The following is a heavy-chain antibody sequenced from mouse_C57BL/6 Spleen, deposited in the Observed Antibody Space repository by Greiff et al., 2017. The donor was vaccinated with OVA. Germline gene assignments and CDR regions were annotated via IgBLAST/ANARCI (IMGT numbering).Heavy chain of an antibody. CDR2: IYPGDGDT. CDR1: GYAFSSSW. V-gene: IGHV1-82*01. J-gene: IGHJ4*01. Sequence: VKLQESGPELVKPGASVKISCKASGYAFSSSWMNWVKQRPGKGLEWIGRIYPGDGDTNYNGKFKGKATLTADKSSSTAYMQLSSLTSEDSAVYFCARVWFYAMDYWGQGTSVTVSS. D-gene: IGHD2-10*02. CDR3: ARVWFYAMDY.